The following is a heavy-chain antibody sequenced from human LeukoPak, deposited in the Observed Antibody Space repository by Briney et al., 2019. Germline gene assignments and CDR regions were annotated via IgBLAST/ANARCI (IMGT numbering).Heavy chain of an antibody. Sequence: GGSLRLSCAASGFTFSSYWMSWIRQAPGKGLEWVANIKQDGSEKYYVDSVKGRFTISRDNAKNSLYLQMNSLRAEDTAVYYCARDHGSGSSTAFDYWGQGTLVTVSS. J-gene: IGHJ4*02. CDR3: ARDHGSGSSTAFDY. V-gene: IGHV3-7*01. CDR2: IKQDGSEK. D-gene: IGHD3-10*01. CDR1: GFTFSSYW.